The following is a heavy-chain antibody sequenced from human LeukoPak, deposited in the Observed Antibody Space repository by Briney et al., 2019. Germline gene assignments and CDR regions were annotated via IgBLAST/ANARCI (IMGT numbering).Heavy chain of an antibody. J-gene: IGHJ5*02. CDR2: ISWNSGSI. CDR1: GFTFDDYA. D-gene: IGHD3-16*01. CDR3: AKDIGGGGDNWFDP. V-gene: IGHV3-9*01. Sequence: SGGSLRLSCAASGFTFDDYAMHWVRQAPGKGLEWVSGISWNSGSIGYADSVKGRFTISRDNAKNSLYLQMNSLRAEDTALYYCAKDIGGGGDNWFDPWGQGTLVTVSS.